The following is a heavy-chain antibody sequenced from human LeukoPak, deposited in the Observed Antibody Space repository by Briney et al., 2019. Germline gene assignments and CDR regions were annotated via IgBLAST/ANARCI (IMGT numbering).Heavy chain of an antibody. D-gene: IGHD3-22*01. V-gene: IGHV3-21*01. CDR3: ARDYYDSSGYLRRTYGMDV. Sequence: GGSLRLSCAASGFIFSSNSMNWVRQAPGKGLEWVSSISSSSSYIYYADAVKGRFTISRDNAKNSLYLQMNSLRAEDTAVYYCARDYYDSSGYLRRTYGMDVWGQGTTVTVSS. CDR2: ISSSSSYI. J-gene: IGHJ6*02. CDR1: GFIFSSNS.